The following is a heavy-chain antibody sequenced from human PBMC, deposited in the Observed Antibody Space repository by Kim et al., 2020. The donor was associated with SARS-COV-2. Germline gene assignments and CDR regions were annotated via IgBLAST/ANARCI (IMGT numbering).Heavy chain of an antibody. V-gene: IGHV3-30*18. Sequence: GGSLRLSCAVSGFTFRNYGMHWVRQAPGKGLEWVALISFDGSKTYYVDSVKGRFTISRDNSKNTLFLHMFALGDEDTAVYYCAKEGTSGTFPDYWGQGTLVIVSS. J-gene: IGHJ4*02. D-gene: IGHD3-10*01. CDR1: GFTFRNYG. CDR2: ISFDGSKT. CDR3: AKEGTSGTFPDY.